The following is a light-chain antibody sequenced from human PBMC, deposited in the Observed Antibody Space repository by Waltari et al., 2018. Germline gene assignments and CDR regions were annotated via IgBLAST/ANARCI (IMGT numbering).Light chain of an antibody. Sequence: DIVMTQSPDSLAVSLGGRVTINGRSRQNLLYNSDNKNYLAWFQQKPGQPPKLLIYWASTRESGVPDRFSGSGSGTEFTLTISSLQAADVAVYYCQQCYSTPYTFGQGTKLEIK. J-gene: IGKJ2*01. V-gene: IGKV4-1*01. CDR2: WAS. CDR1: QNLLYNSDNKNY. CDR3: QQCYSTPYT.